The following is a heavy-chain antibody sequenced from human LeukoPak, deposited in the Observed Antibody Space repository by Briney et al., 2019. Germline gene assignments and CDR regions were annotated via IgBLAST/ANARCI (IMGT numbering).Heavy chain of an antibody. CDR3: AKDGDYRSAAFDI. Sequence: GGSLRLSCAASGFTFSSYAMHWVRQAPGKGLEWVAVISYDGSNKYYADSVKGRFTISRDNSKNTLYLQMNSLRAEDTAVYYCAKDGDYRSAAFDIWGQGTMVTVSS. D-gene: IGHD4-17*01. CDR2: ISYDGSNK. CDR1: GFTFSSYA. V-gene: IGHV3-30-3*01. J-gene: IGHJ3*02.